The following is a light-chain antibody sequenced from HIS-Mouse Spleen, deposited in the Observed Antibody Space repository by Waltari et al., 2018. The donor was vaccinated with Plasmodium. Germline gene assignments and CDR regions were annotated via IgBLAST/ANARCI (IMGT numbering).Light chain of an antibody. CDR3: SSYTSSSTWV. CDR2: EVS. Sequence: QSALTQPASVSGSPGQSITISCTGPSRHVGGYNYVSWYQQPPGKAPNLMIYEVSNRPSGVSNRFAGSKSGNTASLTISGLQAEDEADYYCSSYTSSSTWVFGGGTKLTVL. J-gene: IGLJ3*02. CDR1: SRHVGGYNY. V-gene: IGLV2-14*01.